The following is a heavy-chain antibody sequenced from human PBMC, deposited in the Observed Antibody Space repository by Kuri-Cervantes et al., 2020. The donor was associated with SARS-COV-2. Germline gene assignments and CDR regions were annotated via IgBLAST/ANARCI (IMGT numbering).Heavy chain of an antibody. V-gene: IGHV3-15*01. CDR1: GFSFTNAW. CDR3: TTAVFGVAKPADY. J-gene: IGHJ4*02. CDR2: IKSKRDDGTT. D-gene: IGHD3-3*01. Sequence: GGSLGLSCAASGFSFTNAWMSWVRQAPGKGLEWVGRIKSKRDDGTTDYAAPVRGRFTISRDDSKNTLYLQLKSLKIEDTAVYYCTTAVFGVAKPADYWGQGTLVTVSS.